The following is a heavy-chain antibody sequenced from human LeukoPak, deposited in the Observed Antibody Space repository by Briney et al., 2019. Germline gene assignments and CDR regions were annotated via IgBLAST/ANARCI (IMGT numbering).Heavy chain of an antibody. V-gene: IGHV3-7*01. J-gene: IGHJ6*03. D-gene: IGHD5-18*01. CDR2: IKQDGSEK. CDR1: GFTFSSYW. CDR3: ARGEYSYGNRHYYYMDV. Sequence: GGSLRLSCAASGFTFSSYWMSWVRQAPGKGLEWVANIKQDGSEKYYVDSVKGRFTISRDNAKNSLYLQMNSLRAEDTAVYYCARGEYSYGNRHYYYMDVWGKGTTVTVSS.